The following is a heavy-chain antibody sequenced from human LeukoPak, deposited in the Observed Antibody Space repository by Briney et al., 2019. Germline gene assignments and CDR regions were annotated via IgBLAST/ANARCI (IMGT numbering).Heavy chain of an antibody. CDR3: ARSDSSGCLDY. D-gene: IGHD6-19*01. CDR1: GFTFDDYA. CDR2: ISGDGGST. V-gene: IGHV3-43*02. Sequence: GGSLRLSCAASGFTFDDYAMHWVRQAPGKGLEWVSLISGDGGSTYYADSVKGRFTISRDNSKNSLYLQMNSLRAEDTAVYYCARSDSSGCLDYWGQGTLVTVSS. J-gene: IGHJ4*02.